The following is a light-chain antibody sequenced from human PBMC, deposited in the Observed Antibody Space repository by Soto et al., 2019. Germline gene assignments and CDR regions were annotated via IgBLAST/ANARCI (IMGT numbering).Light chain of an antibody. Sequence: QSVLTQAHSASGTPGQSVTISCSGSDSNIGSNTVNWYQQLPGMAPKLLIYANFQRSSGVPDRFSASKSGTSASLAISGLQSEDEAHYYCAVWDDGLSGWVFGGGTKLTVL. J-gene: IGLJ2*01. CDR2: ANF. CDR1: DSNIGSNT. V-gene: IGLV1-44*01. CDR3: AVWDDGLSGWV.